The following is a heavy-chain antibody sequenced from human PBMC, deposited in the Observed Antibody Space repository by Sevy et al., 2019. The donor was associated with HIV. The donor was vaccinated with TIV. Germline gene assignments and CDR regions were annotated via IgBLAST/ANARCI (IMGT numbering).Heavy chain of an antibody. CDR3: AKERGFDNWFDP. J-gene: IGHJ5*02. Sequence: GESLKISCAASGFTFSSYAMSWVRQAPGKGLEWVSAISGSGGSTYYADSVKGRFTISRDNSKNTLYLEMNSLRAEDTDVYYCAKERGFDNWFDPWGQGTLVTVSS. CDR2: ISGSGGST. V-gene: IGHV3-23*01. CDR1: GFTFSSYA.